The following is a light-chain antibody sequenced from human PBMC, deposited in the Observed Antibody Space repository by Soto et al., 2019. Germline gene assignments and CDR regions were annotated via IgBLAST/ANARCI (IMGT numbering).Light chain of an antibody. CDR2: LNSDGSH. J-gene: IGLJ3*02. CDR3: WV. Sequence: QPVLTQSPSASASLGASVKLTCTLSSGHSSHAITWHQQQPEKGPRFLMNLNSDGSHTKGDGIPDRFLGSRSGAERYLTISSLQSDAESDLGLWVFGGGTKVTVL. CDR1: SGHSSHA. V-gene: IGLV4-69*01.